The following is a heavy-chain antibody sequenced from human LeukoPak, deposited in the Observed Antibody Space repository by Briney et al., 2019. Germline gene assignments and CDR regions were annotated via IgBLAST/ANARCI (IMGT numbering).Heavy chain of an antibody. Sequence: TSQTLSLTCTVSGGSISSGSYYWSWIRQPAGKGLEWIGRIYTSGSTNYNPSLKSRVTISVDTSKNQFSLKLSSVTAADTAVYYCARGNYGDYSNWFDPWGQGTLVTVPS. CDR3: ARGNYGDYSNWFDP. V-gene: IGHV4-61*02. D-gene: IGHD4-17*01. J-gene: IGHJ5*02. CDR1: GGSISSGSYY. CDR2: IYTSGST.